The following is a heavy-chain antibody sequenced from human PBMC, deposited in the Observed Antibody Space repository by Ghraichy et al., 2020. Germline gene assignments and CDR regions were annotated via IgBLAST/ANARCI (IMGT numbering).Heavy chain of an antibody. Sequence: SETLSLTCAVYGGSFSGYYWSWIRQPPGKGLEWIGEINHSGSTNYNPSLKSRVTISVDTSKNQFSLKLSSVTAADTAVYYCARDGRRVTTFDYWGQGTLVTVSS. CDR3: ARDGRRVTTFDY. CDR1: GGSFSGYY. V-gene: IGHV4-34*01. D-gene: IGHD4-17*01. J-gene: IGHJ4*02. CDR2: INHSGST.